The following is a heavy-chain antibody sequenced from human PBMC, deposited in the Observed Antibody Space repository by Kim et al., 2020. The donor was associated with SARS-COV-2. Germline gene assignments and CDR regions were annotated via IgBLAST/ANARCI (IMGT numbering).Heavy chain of an antibody. D-gene: IGHD1-26*01. Sequence: GGSLRLSCASSGFVMSPYFLHWVRQAPGKGLEWVSLVANDGNVKHYTDSVKGRFTISRDNDKNILFLRMNSLRPEDTAIYYCAREPKRNNVGLGLDCWGRGTRVTVSS. J-gene: IGHJ4*02. V-gene: IGHV3-30*04. CDR3: AREPKRNNVGLGLDC. CDR1: GFVMSPYF. CDR2: VANDGNVK.